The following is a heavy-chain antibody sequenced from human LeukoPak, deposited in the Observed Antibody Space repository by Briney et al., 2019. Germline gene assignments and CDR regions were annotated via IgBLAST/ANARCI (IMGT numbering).Heavy chain of an antibody. Sequence: PSETLSLTCTVSGGSISSSSYYWGWIRQPPGKGLEWIGSIYYSGSTYYNPSLKSRVTISVDTSKNQFSLKLSSVTAADTAVYYCASQNSGWIDYWGQGTLVTVSS. CDR2: IYYSGST. J-gene: IGHJ4*02. D-gene: IGHD6-19*01. CDR1: GGSISSSSYY. CDR3: ASQNSGWIDY. V-gene: IGHV4-39*07.